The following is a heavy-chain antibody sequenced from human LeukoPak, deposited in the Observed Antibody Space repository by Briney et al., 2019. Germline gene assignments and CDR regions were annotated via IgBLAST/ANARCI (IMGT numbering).Heavy chain of an antibody. D-gene: IGHD6-6*01. Sequence: GGSLRLSCAASGFTFSNYAMSWVRQAPGKGLEWVANIKQDGSEKYYVDSVKGRFTISRDNAKNSLYLQMNSLRVEDTAVYYCAREYASSSGEFDYWGQGTLVTVSS. J-gene: IGHJ4*02. CDR3: AREYASSSGEFDY. CDR1: GFTFSNYA. V-gene: IGHV3-7*01. CDR2: IKQDGSEK.